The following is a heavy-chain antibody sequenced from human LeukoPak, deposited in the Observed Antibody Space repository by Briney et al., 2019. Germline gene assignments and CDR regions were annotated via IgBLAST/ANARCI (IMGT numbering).Heavy chain of an antibody. D-gene: IGHD3-16*01. CDR2: ITGSGGNT. Sequence: GGSLRLSCAASGFTFSSYVMSWVRQAPGQGLEWVSTITGSGGNTYYADSVKGRFTISRDNSKNTLYLQMNSLRAEDTAVYYCAKEDDYVWGSYYYWGQGTLVTVSS. J-gene: IGHJ4*02. CDR3: AKEDDYVWGSYYY. V-gene: IGHV3-23*01. CDR1: GFTFSSYV.